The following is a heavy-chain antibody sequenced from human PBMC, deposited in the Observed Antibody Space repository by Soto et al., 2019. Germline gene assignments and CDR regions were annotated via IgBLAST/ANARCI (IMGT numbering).Heavy chain of an antibody. CDR3: AYGGAGLYYYYGMDV. Sequence: QVQLVQSGAEVKKPGASVKVSCKASGYTFTSYGISWVRQAPGQGLEWMGWISAYNGNTNYAQKLQGRVTMTTDTSTSRAYMELRSLTSDDTAVYYCAYGGAGLYYYYGMDVWGQGTTVTVSS. CDR1: GYTFTSYG. CDR2: ISAYNGNT. J-gene: IGHJ6*02. V-gene: IGHV1-18*01. D-gene: IGHD1-26*01.